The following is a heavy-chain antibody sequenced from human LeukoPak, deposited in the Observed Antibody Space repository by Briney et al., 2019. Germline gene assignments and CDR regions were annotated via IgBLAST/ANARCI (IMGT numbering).Heavy chain of an antibody. V-gene: IGHV3-74*01. Sequence: GGSLTLSCAASGFTFSDYWMHWVRQAPGKGLVWVSRINGDGSTTSYADSVKGRFTISRDNAKNTLYLQMNSLRAEDTAVYYCARAEDAAYSWFDAWSQRSPVTVSS. CDR1: GFTFSDYW. D-gene: IGHD2-15*01. J-gene: IGHJ5*02. CDR3: ARAEDAAYSWFDA. CDR2: INGDGSTT.